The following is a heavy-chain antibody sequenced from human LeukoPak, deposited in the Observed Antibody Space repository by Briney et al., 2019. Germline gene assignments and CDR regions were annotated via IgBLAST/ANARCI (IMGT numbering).Heavy chain of an antibody. D-gene: IGHD1-26*01. CDR1: GYTFTGYY. J-gene: IGHJ4*02. CDR3: ARVPALYSGSYHPFDY. CDR2: INPSSGGT. V-gene: IGHV1-2*02. Sequence: ASVKVSCKASGYTFTGYYMHWVRQAPGQGLEWMGWINPSSGGTNYAQKFQGRVTMTRDTSISTAYMELSRLRSDDTAVYYCARVPALYSGSYHPFDYWGQGTLVTVSS.